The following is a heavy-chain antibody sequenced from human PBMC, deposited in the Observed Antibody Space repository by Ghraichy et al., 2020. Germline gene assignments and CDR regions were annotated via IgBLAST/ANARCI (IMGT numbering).Heavy chain of an antibody. CDR1: GYTFTGYY. D-gene: IGHD1-1*01. J-gene: IGHJ4*02. CDR2: INPNSGGT. Sequence: ASVKVSCKASGYTFTGYYMHWVRQAPGQGLEWMGRINPNSGGTNYAQKFQGRVTMTRDTSISTAYMELSRLRSDDTAVYYCARDVDKYKGFDYWGQGTLVTVSS. CDR3: ARDVDKYKGFDY. V-gene: IGHV1-2*06.